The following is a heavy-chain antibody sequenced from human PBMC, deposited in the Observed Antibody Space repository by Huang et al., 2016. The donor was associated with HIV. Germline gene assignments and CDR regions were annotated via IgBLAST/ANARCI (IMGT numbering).Heavy chain of an antibody. CDR3: AMSLRYQYDSRSYWGRYFDY. CDR1: GGSFSDQI. CDR2: SIPLFGAP. J-gene: IGHJ4*02. Sequence: QVQLEQSGPAVRKPGSSVKVSCQASGGSFSDQIISWVRQAPGQRFEWMGGSIPLFGAPAYAQEFKGRVTMTADESTATIYMELNSLTSEDTAVYYCAMSLRYQYDSRSYWGRYFDYWGQGTLVTVSS. V-gene: IGHV1-69*01. D-gene: IGHD3-16*01.